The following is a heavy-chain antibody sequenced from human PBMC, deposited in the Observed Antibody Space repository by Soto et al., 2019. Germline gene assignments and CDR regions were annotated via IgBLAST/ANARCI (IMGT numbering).Heavy chain of an antibody. V-gene: IGHV3-48*03. CDR3: ARGSLSREPPFFDF. CDR2: ISGSGTRV. J-gene: IGHJ4*02. CDR1: GFTFSTSE. D-gene: IGHD1-26*01. Sequence: VGSLRLSCAASGFTFSTSEMNWVCQARGKGLEWVSDISGSGTRVYYADSVKGRFTISRDNAKNSLYLQLNSLRAEDTAVYYCARGSLSREPPFFDFWGQGTLVTVSS.